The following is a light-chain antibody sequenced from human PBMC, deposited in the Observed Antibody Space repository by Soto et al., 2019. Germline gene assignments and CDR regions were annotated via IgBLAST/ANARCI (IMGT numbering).Light chain of an antibody. J-gene: IGLJ1*01. CDR1: NSNIGSNT. Sequence: QSVLTQPPSASGTPGQRVTVSCSGSNSNIGSNTVNWYQQLPQTAPKLLIYSNIQRPSGVPDRFSGSKSGTSASLSISELQSEDEADYYWAAWDDSLKGYVFGTGTKLTVL. CDR2: SNI. V-gene: IGLV1-44*01. CDR3: AAWDDSLKGYV.